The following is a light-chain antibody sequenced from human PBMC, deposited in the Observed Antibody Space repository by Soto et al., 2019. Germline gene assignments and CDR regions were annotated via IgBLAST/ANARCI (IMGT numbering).Light chain of an antibody. V-gene: IGKV1-39*01. CDR3: PQSYSSTPT. CDR2: AAS. J-gene: IGKJ1*01. CDR1: QSISNH. Sequence: DIRITQSPSSLSASVKDRVIITCRASQSISNHLNWYQQKPGKAPKLLIFAASSLQSGVPSRFSGSRSGPDFTLTISSLQPEDVATYYCPQSYSSTPTFGQGTQVDIK.